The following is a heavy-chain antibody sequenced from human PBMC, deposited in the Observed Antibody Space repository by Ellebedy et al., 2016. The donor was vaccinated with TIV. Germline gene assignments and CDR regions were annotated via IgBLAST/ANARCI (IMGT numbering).Heavy chain of an antibody. CDR1: GFTFDDYA. Sequence: GESLKISCAASGFTFDDYAMHWVRQTPGKGLVWVSRINSDGSITSYADSMKGRFTISRDNAKNTLYLQMNSLTAEDTAIYYCARANQQLPRVVAFWGQGTLVTVSS. J-gene: IGHJ4*02. V-gene: IGHV3-74*01. CDR2: INSDGSIT. CDR3: ARANQQLPRVVAF. D-gene: IGHD6-13*01.